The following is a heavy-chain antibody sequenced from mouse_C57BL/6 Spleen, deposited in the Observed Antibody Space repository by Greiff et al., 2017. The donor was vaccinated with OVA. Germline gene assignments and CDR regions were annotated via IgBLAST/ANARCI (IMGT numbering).Heavy chain of an antibody. CDR2: IWSGGST. CDR1: GFSLTSYG. J-gene: IGHJ2*01. Sequence: QVQLKESGPGLVQPSQSLSITCTVSGFSLTSYGVHWVRQSPGKGLEWLGVIWSGGSTDYNAAFISRLSIRKDNSKSQVFFKINRLQADDTAIYYCARNRDYYGSRGYFDYWGQGTTLTVSS. D-gene: IGHD1-1*01. CDR3: ARNRDYYGSRGYFDY. V-gene: IGHV2-2*01.